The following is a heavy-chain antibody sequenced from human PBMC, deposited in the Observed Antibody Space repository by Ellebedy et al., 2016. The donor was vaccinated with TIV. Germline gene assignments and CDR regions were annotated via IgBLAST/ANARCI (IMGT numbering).Heavy chain of an antibody. CDR1: GFSLSTSGVG. V-gene: IGHV2-5*01. J-gene: IGHJ5*02. CDR2: IYWNDDK. Sequence: SGPTLVKPTQTLTLTCTFSGFSLSTSGVGVGWIRQPPGQALEWLALIYWNDDKRYSPSLKSRLTITKDTSKNQVVLTMTNMDPVDTATYYCAHRMAATRYNWNYPGWFDPWGQGTLVTVSS. D-gene: IGHD1-7*01. CDR3: AHRMAATRYNWNYPGWFDP.